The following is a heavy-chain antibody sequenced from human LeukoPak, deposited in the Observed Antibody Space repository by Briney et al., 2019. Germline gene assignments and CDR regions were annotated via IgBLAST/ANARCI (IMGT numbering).Heavy chain of an antibody. Sequence: GASVKVSCKASGYTFTSYGISWVRQAPGQGLEWMGWISAYNGNTNYAQKLQGRVTMTTDTSTSTAYMELRSLRSDDTAVYYCARGPLLLWFGELSHFDYWGQGTLVTVSS. CDR3: ARGPLLLWFGELSHFDY. CDR2: ISAYNGNT. D-gene: IGHD3-10*01. V-gene: IGHV1-18*01. CDR1: GYTFTSYG. J-gene: IGHJ4*02.